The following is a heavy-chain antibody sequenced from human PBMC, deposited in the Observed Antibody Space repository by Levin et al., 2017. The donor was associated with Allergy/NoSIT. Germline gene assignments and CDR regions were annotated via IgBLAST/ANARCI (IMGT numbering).Heavy chain of an antibody. D-gene: IGHD5-18*01. Sequence: GGSLRLSCAASGFTFSGSAMHWVRQASGKGLEWVGRIRSKANSYATAYAAPVKGRFTISRDDSKNTLYLQMNSLKTEDTAVYYCTTDRGYSYGFYDYWGQGTLVTVSS. CDR1: GFTFSGSA. CDR3: TTDRGYSYGFYDY. CDR2: IRSKANSYAT. V-gene: IGHV3-73*01. J-gene: IGHJ4*02.